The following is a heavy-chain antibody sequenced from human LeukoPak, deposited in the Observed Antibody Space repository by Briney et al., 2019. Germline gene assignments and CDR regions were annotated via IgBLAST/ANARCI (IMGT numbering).Heavy chain of an antibody. CDR3: ARSRTASGAVIMGAFDI. D-gene: IGHD3-3*01. CDR2: IRKDGAEK. J-gene: IGHJ3*02. CDR1: GFTFSSHW. V-gene: IGHV3-7*01. Sequence: GGSLRLSCAASGFTFSSHWMSWVRQAPGKGLEWVANIRKDGAEKNYVDSVKGRFTISRDNAKDSLYLEVNSLRAEDTAVYYCARSRTASGAVIMGAFDIWGQGTMVTVSS.